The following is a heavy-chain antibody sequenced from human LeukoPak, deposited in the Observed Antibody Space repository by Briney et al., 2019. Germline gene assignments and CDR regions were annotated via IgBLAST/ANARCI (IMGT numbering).Heavy chain of an antibody. Sequence: PSETLSLTCTVSGDSVRANYWSWIRQPPGMGLEWLGYIYNSGSTGYNPSIKSRVTISVDTSKNQFSLKLSSVTAADTAVYYCARATPGWNPPDYWGQGTLVSVSS. CDR3: ARATPGWNPPDY. CDR1: GDSVRANY. D-gene: IGHD1-1*01. J-gene: IGHJ4*02. CDR2: IYNSGST. V-gene: IGHV4-59*08.